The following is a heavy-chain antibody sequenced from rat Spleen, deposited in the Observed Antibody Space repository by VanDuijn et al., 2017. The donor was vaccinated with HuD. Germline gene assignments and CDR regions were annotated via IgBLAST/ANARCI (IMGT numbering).Heavy chain of an antibody. CDR1: GFTFSDYN. D-gene: IGHD1-10*01. CDR3: ATENNYHFDY. Sequence: EVQLVESGGGLVQPGRSLKLSCAASGFTFSDYNMAWVRQAPKKGLEWVATISYDGSSTYYRDSVKGRFTISRDNAKSTLYLQMDSLRSEDTATYYCATENNYHFDYWGQGVMVTVSS. J-gene: IGHJ2*01. V-gene: IGHV5-7*01. CDR2: ISYDGSST.